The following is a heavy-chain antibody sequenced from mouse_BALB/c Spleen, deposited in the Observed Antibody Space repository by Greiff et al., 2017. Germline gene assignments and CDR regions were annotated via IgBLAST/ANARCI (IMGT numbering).Heavy chain of an antibody. CDR3: TRWGYGKTFYAMDY. CDR1: GYTFTSYY. D-gene: IGHD2-1*01. CDR2: INPSNGGT. Sequence: VQLQQSGAELVKPGASVKLSCKASGYTFTSYYMYWVKQRPGQGLEWIGEINPSNGGTNFNEKFKSKATLTVDKSSSTAYMRLSSLTSEDSAVYYCTRWGYGKTFYAMDYWGQGTSVTVSS. V-gene: IGHV1S81*02. J-gene: IGHJ4*01.